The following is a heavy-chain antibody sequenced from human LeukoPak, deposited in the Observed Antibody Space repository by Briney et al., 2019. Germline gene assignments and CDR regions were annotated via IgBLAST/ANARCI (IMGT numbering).Heavy chain of an antibody. Sequence: SGGSLRLSCAASGFTFSTYSMNWVRQAPGKGLEWVSYISGSSTIYYADSVKGRFTISRDNAKNSLYLQMNSLRAEDTAVYFCARDCDSSSCSDYWGQGTLVTVSS. CDR2: ISGSSTI. J-gene: IGHJ4*02. CDR1: GFTFSTYS. CDR3: ARDCDSSSCSDY. V-gene: IGHV3-48*01. D-gene: IGHD6-13*01.